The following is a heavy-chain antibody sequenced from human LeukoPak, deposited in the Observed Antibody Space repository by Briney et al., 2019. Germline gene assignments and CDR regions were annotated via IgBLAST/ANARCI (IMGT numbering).Heavy chain of an antibody. V-gene: IGHV3-21*01. Sequence: PGGSLRLSCAASGFTFVSYSMNWVRQAPGKGLEWVSSISSSNTYIYYADSVKGRFTISRDNAKNSVYLQMNSLRAEDTAVYFCARDWSSNLDYWGHGTLVTVSS. J-gene: IGHJ4*01. D-gene: IGHD4-11*01. CDR3: ARDWSSNLDY. CDR1: GFTFVSYS. CDR2: ISSSNTYI.